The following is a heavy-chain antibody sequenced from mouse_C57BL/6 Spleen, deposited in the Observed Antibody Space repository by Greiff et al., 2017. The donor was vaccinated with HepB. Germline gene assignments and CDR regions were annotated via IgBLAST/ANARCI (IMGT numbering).Heavy chain of an antibody. V-gene: IGHV1-64*01. CDR3: AIGDGYSFFAD. Sequence: QVQLQQPGAELVKPGASVKLSCKASGYTFTSYWMHWVKQRPGQGLEWIGMIHPNSGSTNYNEKFKKKATLTVDKSSSTAYMQLSSLTSEDSAVYYCAIGDGYSFFADWGQGTRVTVSA. J-gene: IGHJ3*01. CDR2: IHPNSGST. CDR1: GYTFTSYW. D-gene: IGHD2-3*01.